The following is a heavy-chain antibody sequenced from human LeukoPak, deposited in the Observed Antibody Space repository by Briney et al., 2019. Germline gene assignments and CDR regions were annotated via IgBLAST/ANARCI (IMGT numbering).Heavy chain of an antibody. CDR1: GVSISSSHW. D-gene: IGHD6-13*01. CDR3: ARSEQQLVPNWFDP. J-gene: IGHJ5*02. V-gene: IGHV4-4*02. CDR2: IYHIGNT. Sequence: SETLSLTCAVSGVSISSSHWWSWVRQPPGKGLEWIGEIYHIGNTNYNPSLKSRVTISLDKSNNQFSLNLSSVTAADTAVYYCARSEQQLVPNWFDPWGQGTLVTVSS.